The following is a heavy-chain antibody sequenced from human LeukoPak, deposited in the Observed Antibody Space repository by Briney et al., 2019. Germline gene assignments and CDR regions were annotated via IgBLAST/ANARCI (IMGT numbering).Heavy chain of an antibody. V-gene: IGHV1-24*01. CDR1: GYTLTELS. CDR2: FDPEDGET. J-gene: IGHJ4*02. D-gene: IGHD6-13*01. Sequence: GASVKVSCKVSGYTLTELSMHWVRQAPGKGLEWMGGFDPEDGETIYAQKFQGRVTMTEDTSTDTAYMELSSLRSEDTAVYYCATADSSSWYSPDFDYWGQGTLVTVSS. CDR3: ATADSSSWYSPDFDY.